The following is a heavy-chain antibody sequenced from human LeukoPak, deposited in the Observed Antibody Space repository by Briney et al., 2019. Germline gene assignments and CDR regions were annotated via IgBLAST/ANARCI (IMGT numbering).Heavy chain of an antibody. CDR2: INPNSGGT. CDR1: GYTFTGYY. CDR3: ARDVTGENAFDI. J-gene: IGHJ3*02. D-gene: IGHD7-27*01. Sequence: ASVKVSCKASGYTFTGYYMHWVRQAPGQGLEWMGWINPNSGGTNYAQKFQGRVTMTRDTSISTAYMELSRLRPDDTAVYYCARDVTGENAFDIWGQGTMVTVSS. V-gene: IGHV1-2*02.